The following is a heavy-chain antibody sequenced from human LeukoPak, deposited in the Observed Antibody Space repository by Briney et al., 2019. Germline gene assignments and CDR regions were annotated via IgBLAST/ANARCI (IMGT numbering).Heavy chain of an antibody. CDR3: ARAHYGGGYGSGSYPDY. Sequence: GGSLRLSCAASGFTFSSYGMSWVRQAPGKGLEWVSAISGSGGSTYYADSVKGRFTISRDNSKNTLYLQMGSLRAEDMAVYYCARAHYGGGYGSGSYPDYWGQGTMVTVSS. D-gene: IGHD3-10*01. V-gene: IGHV3-23*01. J-gene: IGHJ3*01. CDR1: GFTFSSYG. CDR2: ISGSGGST.